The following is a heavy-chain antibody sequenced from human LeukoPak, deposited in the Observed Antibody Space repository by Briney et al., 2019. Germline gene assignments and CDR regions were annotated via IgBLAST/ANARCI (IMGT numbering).Heavy chain of an antibody. CDR3: ARLGYCSSTSCKGFDP. CDR2: INHSGST. J-gene: IGHJ5*02. Sequence: SETLSLTCAVYGGSFSGYYWSWIRQPPGKGLEGIGEINHSGSTNYNPSLKSRVTISVDTSKNQFSLKLSSVTAADTAVYYCARLGYCSSTSCKGFDPWGQGTLVTVSS. V-gene: IGHV4-34*01. D-gene: IGHD2-2*01. CDR1: GGSFSGYY.